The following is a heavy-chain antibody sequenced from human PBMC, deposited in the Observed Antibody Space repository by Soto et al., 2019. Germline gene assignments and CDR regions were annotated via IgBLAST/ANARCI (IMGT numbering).Heavy chain of an antibody. V-gene: IGHV1-18*01. CDR3: ARDGRHIVVVTAIPSYYYYYGTDV. CDR1: GYTFTSYG. Sequence: SVKVSCKASGYTFTSYGISWVRQAPGQGLEWMGRISAYNGNTNYAQKLQGRVTMTTDTSTSTAYMELRSLRSDDTAVYYCARDGRHIVVVTAIPSYYYYYGTDVWGQGTTVTVSS. CDR2: ISAYNGNT. D-gene: IGHD2-21*02. J-gene: IGHJ6*02.